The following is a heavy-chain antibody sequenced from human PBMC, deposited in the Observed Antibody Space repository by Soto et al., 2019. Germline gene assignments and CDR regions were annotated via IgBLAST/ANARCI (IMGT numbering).Heavy chain of an antibody. CDR1: GGSISSGGYY. V-gene: IGHV4-31*03. D-gene: IGHD1-7*01. CDR2: IYYSGST. J-gene: IGHJ4*02. Sequence: SETLSLTCTVSGGSISSGGYYWSWIRQHPGKGLEWIGYIYYSGSTYYNPSLKSRVTISVDTSKNQFSLKLSSVTAADTAVYYCARDNGWGTIAGVDYWGQGTLVTVSS. CDR3: ARDNGWGTIAGVDY.